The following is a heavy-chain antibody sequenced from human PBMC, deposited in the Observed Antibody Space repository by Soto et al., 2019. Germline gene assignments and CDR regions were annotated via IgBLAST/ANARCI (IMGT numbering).Heavy chain of an antibody. CDR3: ARENPITIFGSLDY. J-gene: IGHJ4*02. V-gene: IGHV3-30-3*01. D-gene: IGHD3-3*01. CDR2: ISYDGSNK. CDR1: GFTFSSYA. Sequence: GGSLRLSCAASGFTFSSYAMHWVRQAPGKGLEWVAVISYDGSNKYYADSVKGRFTISRDNSKNTLYLQMNSLRAEDTAVYYCARENPITIFGSLDYWGQGTLVTVSS.